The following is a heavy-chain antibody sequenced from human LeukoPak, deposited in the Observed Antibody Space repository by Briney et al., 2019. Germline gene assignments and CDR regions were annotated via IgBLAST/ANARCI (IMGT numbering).Heavy chain of an antibody. Sequence: SETLSLTCAVYGGSFSGYYWSWIRQPPGKGLEWIGEINHSGSTNYNPSLKGRVTISVDTSKNQFSLKLSSVTAADTAVYYCARAYGSGSYKPWGQGTLVTVSS. CDR2: INHSGST. D-gene: IGHD3-10*01. V-gene: IGHV4-34*01. CDR1: GGSFSGYY. CDR3: ARAYGSGSYKP. J-gene: IGHJ4*02.